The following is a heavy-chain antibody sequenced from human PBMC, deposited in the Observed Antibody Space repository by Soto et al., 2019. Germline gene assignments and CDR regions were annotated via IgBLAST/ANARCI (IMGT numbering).Heavy chain of an antibody. CDR3: AKESSYYDSSGYYAPFDY. J-gene: IGHJ4*02. CDR1: GFTFSNYG. V-gene: IGHV3-30*18. CDR2: ISYDGTVK. D-gene: IGHD3-22*01. Sequence: GGSLRLSCAASGFTFSNYGIHWVRQAPGKGLEWVAVISYDGTVKYYAVSVRGRFTISRDNSKNTLYLQMNSLRAEDTAVYSCAKESSYYDSSGYYAPFDYWGQGTLVTVSS.